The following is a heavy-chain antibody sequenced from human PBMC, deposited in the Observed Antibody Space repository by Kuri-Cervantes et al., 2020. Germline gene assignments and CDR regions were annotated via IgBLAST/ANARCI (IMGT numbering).Heavy chain of an antibody. CDR3: VKDYGSGNYPFGDC. D-gene: IGHD3-10*01. Sequence: GGSLRLSCAASGFTFDDYGMSWVRQAPGKGLEWVSGIIENGGSTYYADSVKGRFSISRDNSKNTLYLQMNSLRAEDTAIYYCVKDYGSGNYPFGDCWGQGTLVTVSS. J-gene: IGHJ4*02. CDR1: GFTFDDYG. V-gene: IGHV3-23*01. CDR2: IIENGGST.